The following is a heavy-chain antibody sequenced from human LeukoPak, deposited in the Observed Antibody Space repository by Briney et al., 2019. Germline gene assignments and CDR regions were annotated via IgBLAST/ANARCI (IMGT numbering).Heavy chain of an antibody. CDR3: ARGPIVVVAAADTNWFDP. Sequence: GESLKISCKGSGYSFTNYWIGWVRQMPGKGLEWMGIIYPSDSDTTYSPSFQGQVTISADKSICTAYLQWSSLKASDTAMYYCARGPIVVVAAADTNWFDPWGQGTLVTVSS. CDR1: GYSFTNYW. D-gene: IGHD2-2*01. CDR2: IYPSDSDT. J-gene: IGHJ5*02. V-gene: IGHV5-51*01.